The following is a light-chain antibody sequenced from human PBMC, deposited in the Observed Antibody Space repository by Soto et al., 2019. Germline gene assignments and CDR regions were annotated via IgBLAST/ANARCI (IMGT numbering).Light chain of an antibody. CDR1: QSVRTY. CDR2: DAS. Sequence: EIVLTQSPGTLSLSPGERATLSCRASQSVRTYLAWYQQKPGQPPRLLIYDASNRATGIPARFSGSGSGTDLTLTISSLEPEDFAIYYCQHRSNWPLTFGGGTKVEIK. CDR3: QHRSNWPLT. V-gene: IGKV3-11*01. J-gene: IGKJ4*01.